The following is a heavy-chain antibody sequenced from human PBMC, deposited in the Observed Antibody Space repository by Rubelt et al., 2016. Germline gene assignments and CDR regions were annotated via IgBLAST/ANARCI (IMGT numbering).Heavy chain of an antibody. D-gene: IGHD3-10*01. CDR1: GYTFTGYY. CDR3: ARDLDVSGSYYLPSDY. Sequence: QVRLVQSGAEVKKPGASVKVSCKASGYTFTGYYMHWVRQAPGQGLEWMGRINPNSGDTNYAQKFQGRVTMTRDTSISTAYMDLCRLGSDDTAVYYWARDLDVSGSYYLPSDYWGQGTLVTVSS. J-gene: IGHJ4*02. CDR2: INPNSGDT. V-gene: IGHV1-2*06.